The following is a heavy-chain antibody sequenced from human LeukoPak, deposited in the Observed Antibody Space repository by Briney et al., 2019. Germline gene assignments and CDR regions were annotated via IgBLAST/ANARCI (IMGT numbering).Heavy chain of an antibody. J-gene: IGHJ4*02. CDR2: ISAYNGNT. V-gene: IGHV1-18*01. CDR3: ARDHASVVPAAIEY. D-gene: IGHD2-2*02. Sequence: ASVKVSCKASGYTFTSYGISWVRQAPGQGLEWMGWISAYNGNTNYAQKLQGRVTMTTDTSTSTAYMELRSLRSDDTAVYYCARDHASVVPAAIEYWGQGTLVTVSS. CDR1: GYTFTSYG.